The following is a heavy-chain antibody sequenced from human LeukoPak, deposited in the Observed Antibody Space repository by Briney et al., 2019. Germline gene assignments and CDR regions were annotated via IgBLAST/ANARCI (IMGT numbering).Heavy chain of an antibody. V-gene: IGHV1-18*01. D-gene: IGHD5-18*01. CDR1: GYTFTSYG. CDR3: ARATPRGYSYGRFDY. J-gene: IGHJ4*02. CDR2: ISAYNGNT. Sequence: GASVKVSCKASGYTFTSYGISWGRQAPGQGLEWMGWISAYNGNTNYAQKLQGRVTMTTDTSTSTAYMELRSLRSDDTAVYYCARATPRGYSYGRFDYWGQGTLVTVSS.